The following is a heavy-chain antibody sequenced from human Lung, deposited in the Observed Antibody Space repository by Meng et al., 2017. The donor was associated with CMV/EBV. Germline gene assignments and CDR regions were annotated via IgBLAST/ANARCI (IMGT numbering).Heavy chain of an antibody. D-gene: IGHD6-19*01. CDR1: GRSSSRSHW. CDR2: IYHSVST. Sequence: VQRRESGSGLGKPSGTPSLSCAVSGRSSSRSHWVSWVRQHAWQGLEWIGEIYHSVSTTYHPAIKGRVTISVDKYKIQFSLKLSSVTAADPAVYYSASFPPPGKQWLVTDYWGQGTLVTVSS. J-gene: IGHJ4*02. CDR3: ASFPPPGKQWLVTDY. V-gene: IGHV4-4*02.